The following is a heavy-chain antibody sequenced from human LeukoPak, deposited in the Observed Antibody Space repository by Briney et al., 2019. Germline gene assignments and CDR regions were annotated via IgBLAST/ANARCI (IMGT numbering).Heavy chain of an antibody. CDR2: ISGSGGST. CDR3: AKLSRYSQKLALFDY. CDR1: GFTFDDYA. Sequence: PGGSLRLSCAASGFTFDDYAMHWVRQAPGKGLEWVSAISGSGGSTYYADSVKGRFTISRDNSKNTLYLQMNSLRAEDTAVYYCAKLSRYSQKLALFDYWGQGTLVTVSS. V-gene: IGHV3-23*01. D-gene: IGHD5-18*01. J-gene: IGHJ4*02.